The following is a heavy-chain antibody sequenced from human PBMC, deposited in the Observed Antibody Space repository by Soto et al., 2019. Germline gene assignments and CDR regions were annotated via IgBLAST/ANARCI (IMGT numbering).Heavy chain of an antibody. J-gene: IGHJ3*01. CDR1: GYTFTDYW. CDR2: IYPQNFEI. D-gene: IGHD3-16*01. Sequence: PGESLKISCKGSGYTFTDYWIAWVRQMPGKGLEWMGMIYPQNFEIRFSPSLQGQVTISADKSTTTAFLQWSSLKASDTAMYYCARRRFAEFRDAFDVWGQGKMVTVSS. V-gene: IGHV5-51*01. CDR3: ARRRFAEFRDAFDV.